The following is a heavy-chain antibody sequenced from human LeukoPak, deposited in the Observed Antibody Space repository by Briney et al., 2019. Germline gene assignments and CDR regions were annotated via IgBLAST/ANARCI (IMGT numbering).Heavy chain of an antibody. CDR3: ATEAGDPGYDVKGSLDF. CDR2: ISSNTYYI. D-gene: IGHD5-12*01. CDR1: GFTFSGYT. V-gene: IGHV3-21*01. J-gene: IGHJ4*02. Sequence: GGSLRLSCAASGFTFSGYTMNWVRQSPGKGLEWVSSISSNTYYIYYADSVRGRFTISRDNAMDSLYLQMNSLRAEDTAVYYCATEAGDPGYDVKGSLDFWGQGTLVTVSS.